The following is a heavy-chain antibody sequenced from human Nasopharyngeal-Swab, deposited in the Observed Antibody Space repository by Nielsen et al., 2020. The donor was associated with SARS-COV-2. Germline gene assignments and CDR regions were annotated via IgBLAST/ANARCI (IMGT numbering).Heavy chain of an antibody. D-gene: IGHD2-21*02. CDR3: ARVLLTHYYYYMDV. CDR1: GFTFSSYA. J-gene: IGHJ6*03. V-gene: IGHV3-30-3*01. Sequence: GESLKISCAASGFTFSSYAMHWVRQAPGEGLEWVAVISFDGSTKYYADSVKGRFTISRDYSKNTLYLQMNSLRAEDTAVYYCARVLLTHYYYYMDVWGKGTTVTVSS. CDR2: ISFDGSTK.